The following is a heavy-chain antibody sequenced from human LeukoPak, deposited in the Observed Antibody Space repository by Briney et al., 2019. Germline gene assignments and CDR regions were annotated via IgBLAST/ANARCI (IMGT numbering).Heavy chain of an antibody. Sequence: PSETLSLTCTISGGSISSSDYYWGWIRHPPRQGLGWIGGMHYSGNTYYNPSRKSRVTISVDTSKNQFSLKLRSVTAADTAVYYCARQKTGTTRNGVVPAPYFDYWGQGTLVTVSS. CDR2: MHYSGNT. CDR3: ARQKTGTTRNGVVPAPYFDY. V-gene: IGHV4-39*01. J-gene: IGHJ4*02. CDR1: GGSISSSDYY. D-gene: IGHD2-2*01.